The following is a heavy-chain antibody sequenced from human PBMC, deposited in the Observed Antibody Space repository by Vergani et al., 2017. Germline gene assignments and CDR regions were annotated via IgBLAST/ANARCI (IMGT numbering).Heavy chain of an antibody. Sequence: QVQLVQSGAEVKKPGASVKVSCKASGYTFTSYGISWVRQAPGQGLEWMGWISAYNGNTNYAQKIQGRVTMTTDTSTSTAYMELKSLRSDDTSVYYCARGGYYDFWCPAHYYYYMDVWGKGTTVTVSS. CDR2: ISAYNGNT. D-gene: IGHD3-3*01. CDR1: GYTFTSYG. J-gene: IGHJ6*03. V-gene: IGHV1-18*01. CDR3: ARGGYYDFWCPAHYYYYMDV.